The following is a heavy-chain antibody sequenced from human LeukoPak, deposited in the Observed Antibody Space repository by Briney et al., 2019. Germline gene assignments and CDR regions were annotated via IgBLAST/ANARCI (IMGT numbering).Heavy chain of an antibody. CDR3: ARGADDFWSGYYLPSYHFDY. V-gene: IGHV4-59*01. CDR2: IYYSGST. CDR1: GGSISSYY. D-gene: IGHD3-3*01. Sequence: SETLSLTCTVSGGSISSYYWSWMRQPPGKGLDWIGYIYYSGSTNYNPSLKSRVTISVDTSKNQFSLKLSSVTAADTAVYYCARGADDFWSGYYLPSYHFDYWGQGTLVTVSS. J-gene: IGHJ4*02.